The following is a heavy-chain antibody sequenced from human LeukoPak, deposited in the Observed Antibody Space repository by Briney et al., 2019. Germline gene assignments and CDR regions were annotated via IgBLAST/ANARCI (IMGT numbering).Heavy chain of an antibody. D-gene: IGHD3-3*01. CDR2: IKKDGSET. CDR3: VRDDYWRGYYYDY. J-gene: IGHJ4*02. CDR1: VFIFHNYW. V-gene: IGHV3-7*01. Sequence: GVPLRLPCTPSVFIFHNYWKICLRDSPGEAVEVFAKIKKDGSETYYEDSVKGRFTISRDNAKNSLSLQMNSLRDDDTAVYYCVRDDYWRGYYYDYWGQGALVTVSS.